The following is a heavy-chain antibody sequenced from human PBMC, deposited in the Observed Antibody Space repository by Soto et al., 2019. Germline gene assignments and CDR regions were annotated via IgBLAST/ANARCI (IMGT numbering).Heavy chain of an antibody. CDR1: GGSISSGHW. CDR2: IFQSGTT. CDR3: ARHIAVAGTRGFDY. V-gene: IGHV4-4*02. J-gene: IGHJ4*02. D-gene: IGHD6-19*01. Sequence: QVELQESGPGLVKTSGALSLTCAASGGSISSGHWWSWVRQPPGEGLEWIGEIFQSGTTHYNPSVESRVIISMDKSKNQFSLEVISVTASVTAVYFCARHIAVAGTRGFDYWGQGTLVTVSS.